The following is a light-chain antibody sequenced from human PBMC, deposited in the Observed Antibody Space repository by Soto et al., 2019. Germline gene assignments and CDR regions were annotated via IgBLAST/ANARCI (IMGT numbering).Light chain of an antibody. V-gene: IGKV3-11*01. CDR1: QTVRNN. CDR2: DAS. J-gene: IGKJ1*01. CDR3: QQCSKWPRT. Sequence: FPLSPFPLSFSPVKEDTLFCGASQTVRNNLAWYQQRPGQAPRLLIYDASSRATGIPARFSGSGSGTDYTLTVSSLQPEDFAVYYCQQCSKWPRTFCQGTKVDIK.